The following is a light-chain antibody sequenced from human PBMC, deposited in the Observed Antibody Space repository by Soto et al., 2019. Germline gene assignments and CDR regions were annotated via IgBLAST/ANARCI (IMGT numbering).Light chain of an antibody. CDR2: EGS. CDR1: SSDVGGYNY. V-gene: IGLV2-23*01. J-gene: IGLJ1*01. Sequence: QSVLTQPPSASGSPGQSVAISCTGTSSDVGGYNYVSWYQQHPGKAPKLMICEGSKRPSGVSNRFSGSKSGNTASLTISGLQAEDEADYYCCSYAGSTTLYVFGNGTKVTVL. CDR3: CSYAGSTTLYV.